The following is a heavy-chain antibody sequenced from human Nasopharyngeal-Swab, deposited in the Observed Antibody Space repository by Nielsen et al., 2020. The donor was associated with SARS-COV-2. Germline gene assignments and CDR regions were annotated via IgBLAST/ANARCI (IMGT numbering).Heavy chain of an antibody. CDR1: GFTFSIYT. J-gene: IGHJ5*02. V-gene: IGHV3-48*02. CDR2: ISSSSSTI. Sequence: GESLKISCAASGFTFSIYTMNWVRQAPGKGLEWVSYISSSSSTIYYADSVKGRFTISRDNAKNSLYLQMNSLRDEDTAVYYCARDIGPFAAPNWFDPWGQGTLVTVSS. CDR3: ARDIGPFAAPNWFDP. D-gene: IGHD6-13*01.